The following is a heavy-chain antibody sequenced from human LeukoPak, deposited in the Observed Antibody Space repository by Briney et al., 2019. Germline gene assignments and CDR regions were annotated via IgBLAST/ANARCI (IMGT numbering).Heavy chain of an antibody. CDR1: GYTFTSYG. Sequence: ASVKVSCTASGYTFTSYGISWVRQAPGQGLEWMGWISAYNGNTNYAQKLQGRVTMTTDTSTSTAYMELRSLRSDDTAVYYCARDPIRGYSYGYDSWGQGTLVTVPS. J-gene: IGHJ5*02. CDR3: ARDPIRGYSYGYDS. V-gene: IGHV1-18*01. D-gene: IGHD5-18*01. CDR2: ISAYNGNT.